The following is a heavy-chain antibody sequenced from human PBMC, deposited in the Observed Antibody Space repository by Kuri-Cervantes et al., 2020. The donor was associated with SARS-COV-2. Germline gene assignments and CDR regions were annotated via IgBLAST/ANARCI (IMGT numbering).Heavy chain of an antibody. CDR2: ISSDGSNK. CDR1: GFTFSSYG. D-gene: IGHD6-19*01. Sequence: GGSLRLSCAASGFTFSSYGMHWVRQAPGKGLEWVAVISSDGSNKYYADSVKGRFTISRDNSKNTLYLQMNSLRAEDTAVYYCARGGSSGWYYFDYWGQGTLVTVSS. J-gene: IGHJ4*02. V-gene: IGHV3-30*03. CDR3: ARGGSSGWYYFDY.